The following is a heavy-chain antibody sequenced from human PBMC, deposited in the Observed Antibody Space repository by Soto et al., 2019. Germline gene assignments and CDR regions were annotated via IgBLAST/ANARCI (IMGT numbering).Heavy chain of an antibody. CDR2: IYYSGST. CDR3: ARETYYDFWSGYPSAYYYGMDV. Sequence: PSETLSLTCTVSGGSISSGGYYWSWIRQHPGKGLEWNGYIYYSGSTYYNPSLKSRVTISVDTSKNQFSLKLSSVTAADTAVYYCARETYYDFWSGYPSAYYYGMDVWGQGTTVTVSS. CDR1: GGSISSGGYY. V-gene: IGHV4-31*03. D-gene: IGHD3-3*01. J-gene: IGHJ6*02.